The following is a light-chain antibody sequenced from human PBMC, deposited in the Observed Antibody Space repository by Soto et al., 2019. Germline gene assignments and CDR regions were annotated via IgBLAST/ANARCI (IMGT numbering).Light chain of an antibody. CDR1: QTLLYSSNKKNY. Sequence: DIVMTQTPDSLAASLGERATINCKSSQTLLYSSNKKNYLAWYQHKPGQPPKLLIYWASVRESGVPDRFSGSGSGTDVTLTISSLQAEDVAVYYCQQYYTTVSTFGQGTKLDI. CDR2: WAS. V-gene: IGKV4-1*01. CDR3: QQYYTTVST. J-gene: IGKJ2*01.